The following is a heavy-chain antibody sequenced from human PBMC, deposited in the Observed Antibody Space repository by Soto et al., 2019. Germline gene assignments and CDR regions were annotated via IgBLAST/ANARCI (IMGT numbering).Heavy chain of an antibody. CDR1: GFTFSSYG. CDR2: ISYDGSNK. CDR3: AKEKFLEGPPDAFDI. Sequence: QSGGSLRLSCAASGFTFSSYGMHWVRQAPGKGLEWVAVISYDGSNKYYADSVKGRFTISRDNSKNTLYLQMNSLRAEDTAVYYCAKEKFLEGPPDAFDIWGQGTMVTVSS. V-gene: IGHV3-30*18. D-gene: IGHD3-3*01. J-gene: IGHJ3*02.